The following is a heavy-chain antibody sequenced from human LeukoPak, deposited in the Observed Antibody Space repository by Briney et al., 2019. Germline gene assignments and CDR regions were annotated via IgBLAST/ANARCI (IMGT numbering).Heavy chain of an antibody. CDR1: GYSISSGYY. Sequence: SETLSLTCAVSGYSISSGYYWGWIRQPPGKGLERIGSIYHSGSTYYNPSLKSRVTISVDTSKNQFSLKLSSVTAADTAVYYCARLGDIVVVPAVYFDYWGQGTLVTVSS. CDR2: IYHSGST. J-gene: IGHJ4*02. D-gene: IGHD2-2*01. V-gene: IGHV4-38-2*01. CDR3: ARLGDIVVVPAVYFDY.